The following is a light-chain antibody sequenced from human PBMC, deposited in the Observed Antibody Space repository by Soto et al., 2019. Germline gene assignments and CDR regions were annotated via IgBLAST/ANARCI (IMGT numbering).Light chain of an antibody. Sequence: EIVLTQSPGTLSLSPGERATLSCRASQSVSSDYLSWYQQKPGQPPRLLIYGASYRATGIPDRFSGGGSGTDFTLTISRLEAEDFAVYYCQQRSNWPPVTFGGGTKVEIK. CDR2: GAS. J-gene: IGKJ4*01. CDR3: QQRSNWPPVT. V-gene: IGKV3D-20*02. CDR1: QSVSSDY.